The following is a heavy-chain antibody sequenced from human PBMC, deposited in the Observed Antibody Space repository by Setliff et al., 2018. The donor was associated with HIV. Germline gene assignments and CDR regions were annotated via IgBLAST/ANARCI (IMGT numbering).Heavy chain of an antibody. CDR1: GGTFSNYA. J-gene: IGHJ5*02. D-gene: IGHD3-9*01. CDR2: IIPILDTA. V-gene: IGHV1-69*05. Sequence: SVKVSCKASGGTFSNYAISWVRQAPGQGLEWMGGIIPILDTANYAQKFQDRVTITTDESTSTAYMELSSLKSEDTAVYYCARGFEVESSGWFDPWGQGTLVTVSS. CDR3: ARGFEVESSGWFDP.